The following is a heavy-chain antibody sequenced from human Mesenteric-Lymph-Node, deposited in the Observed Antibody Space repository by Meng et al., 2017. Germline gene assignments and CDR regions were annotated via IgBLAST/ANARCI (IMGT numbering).Heavy chain of an antibody. Sequence: LRLSCTVSGGSISSGSYYWSWIRQPAGKGLEWIGRIYTSGSTNYNPSLKSRVTISVDTSKNQFSLKLSSVTAADTAVYYCARIVVVVAATAYYFDYWGQGTLVTVSS. CDR1: GGSISSGSYY. V-gene: IGHV4-61*02. J-gene: IGHJ4*02. CDR2: IYTSGST. CDR3: ARIVVVVAATAYYFDY. D-gene: IGHD2-15*01.